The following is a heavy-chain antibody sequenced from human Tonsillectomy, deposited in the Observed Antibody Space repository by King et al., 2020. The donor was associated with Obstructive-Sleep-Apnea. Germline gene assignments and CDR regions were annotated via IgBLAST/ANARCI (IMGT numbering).Heavy chain of an antibody. D-gene: IGHD3-9*01. CDR3: ARHLLYYDILTGYQRPNWFDP. J-gene: IGHJ5*02. Sequence: VQLVESGAEVKKPGESLRISCKGSGYSFTSYWISWVRQMPGKGLEWMGGIDPSDSYTNYRPSFQGHVTISVDKSISTAYLQWSSLKASDTAMHYCARHLLYYDILTGYQRPNWFDPWGQGTLVTVSS. V-gene: IGHV5-10-1*01. CDR2: IDPSDSYT. CDR1: GYSFTSYW.